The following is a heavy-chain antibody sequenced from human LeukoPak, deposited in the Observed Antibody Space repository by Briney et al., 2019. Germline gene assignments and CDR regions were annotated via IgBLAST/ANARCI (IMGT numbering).Heavy chain of an antibody. CDR3: ARAGTCSSTSCDGGIEY. CDR1: GFAFNSYN. CDR2: ISTTGTYI. V-gene: IGHV3-21*06. J-gene: IGHJ4*01. D-gene: IGHD2-2*01. Sequence: GGSLRLSCAASGFAFNSYNMKWVRQAPGKGLEGVSFISTTGTYIYYADSVKVRFTVSRDNSKNLLYLQMDRLRVEDTAVYYCARAGTCSSTSCDGGIEYWGQGTLVTVSS.